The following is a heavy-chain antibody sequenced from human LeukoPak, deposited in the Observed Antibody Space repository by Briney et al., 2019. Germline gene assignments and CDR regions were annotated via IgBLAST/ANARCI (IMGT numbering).Heavy chain of an antibody. CDR2: VYNTGST. CDR3: ARGDSSGYYRWFDP. Sequence: PSQTLSLTCTVSGGSINSGNYYWTWIRQPPGKGREWIGYVYNTGSTYYNPSIKSRVTISINTSKNQFSLKLSSVTAADTAIYYCARGDSSGYYRWFDPWGQGTLVTVSS. D-gene: IGHD3-22*01. J-gene: IGHJ5*02. CDR1: GGSINSGNYY. V-gene: IGHV4-30-4*01.